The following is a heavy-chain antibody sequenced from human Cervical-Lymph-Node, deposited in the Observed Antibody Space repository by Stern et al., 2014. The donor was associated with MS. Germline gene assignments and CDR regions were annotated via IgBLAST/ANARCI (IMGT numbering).Heavy chain of an antibody. V-gene: IGHV1-46*01. CDR2: INPSFGRT. CDR3: ARVGWELLDAFDI. CDR1: GYTFTNYS. Sequence: VQLVESGPEVKKPGASVTVSCKASGYTFTNYSMHWVRQAPGQGLEWMGIINPSFGRTSYAQKFQGRVTMNTDPSLGTASLELSSLRSEDTAVYYCARVGWELLDAFDIWGQGTMVSVS. J-gene: IGHJ3*02. D-gene: IGHD1-26*01.